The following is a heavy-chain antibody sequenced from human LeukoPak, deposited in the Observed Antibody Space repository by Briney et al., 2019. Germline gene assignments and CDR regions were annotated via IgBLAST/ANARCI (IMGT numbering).Heavy chain of an antibody. CDR2: ISGSGGST. CDR1: GFTFSSYA. CDR3: ARSTQPWLELLSAGYFDY. V-gene: IGHV3-23*01. D-gene: IGHD1-7*01. J-gene: IGHJ4*02. Sequence: PGGSLRLSCAASGFTFSSYAMSWVRQAPGKGLEWVSAISGSGGSTYYADSVKGRFTISRDNSKNTLYLQMNSLRAEDTAVYYCARSTQPWLELLSAGYFDYWGQGTLVTVSS.